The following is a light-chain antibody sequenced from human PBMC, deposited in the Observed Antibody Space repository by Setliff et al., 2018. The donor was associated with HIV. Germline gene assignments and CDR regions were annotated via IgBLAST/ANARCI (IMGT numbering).Light chain of an antibody. V-gene: IGLV2-23*02. Sequence: QSALTQPASVCGSPGQSITISCTGSSRYVGDYESVSWYQQNPGEVPKLMIYDVTKRPSGVSNRFSGSKSGNTASLTISGLQGEDEADYFCCSYAGGDTWIFGGGTKVTVL. CDR1: SRYVGDYES. CDR3: CSYAGGDTWI. CDR2: DVT. J-gene: IGLJ2*01.